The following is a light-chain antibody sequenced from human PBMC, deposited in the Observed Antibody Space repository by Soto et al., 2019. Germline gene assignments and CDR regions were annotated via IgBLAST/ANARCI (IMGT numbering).Light chain of an antibody. CDR3: QQYDNLPIT. Sequence: DIQMTQSPSSLSASVGDRGTITCQASQDISNYLNWYQQKPGKAPKLLIYDASNLETGVPSRFSGSGSGTDFTFTISSLQPEDIATYYCQQYDNLPITIGQGTRLEIK. CDR1: QDISNY. J-gene: IGKJ5*01. CDR2: DAS. V-gene: IGKV1-33*01.